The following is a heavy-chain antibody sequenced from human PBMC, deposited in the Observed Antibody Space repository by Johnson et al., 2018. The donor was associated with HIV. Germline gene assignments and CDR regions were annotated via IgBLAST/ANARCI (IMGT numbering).Heavy chain of an antibody. D-gene: IGHD6-19*01. Sequence: VQLVESGGGVVQPGRYLRLSCAASGFTFSSYAMHWVRQAPGKGLEWLAIISYDGSNKYYAGSVKGQFTISRDNSKNTLYLQMNSLKTEDTAVYYCARDLGWLEGTHDAFDIWGQGTLVTVSS. J-gene: IGHJ3*02. CDR1: GFTFSSYA. CDR2: ISYDGSNK. V-gene: IGHV3-30*04. CDR3: ARDLGWLEGTHDAFDI.